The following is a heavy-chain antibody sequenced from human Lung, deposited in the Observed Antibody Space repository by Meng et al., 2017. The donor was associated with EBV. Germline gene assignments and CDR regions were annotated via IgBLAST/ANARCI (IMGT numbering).Heavy chain of an antibody. J-gene: IGHJ4*02. CDR2: INHGGSA. Sequence: QVQLQQWGAGLLKPSETLSLTCGVYNGSLSGYYWSWIRQPPGKGLEWIGEINHGGSANLNPSLKSRVTISVDTSKNQFSLKLSSVTAADTAVYYCARPSIAVAGWDYWGQGTLVTVSS. V-gene: IGHV4-34*02. D-gene: IGHD6-19*01. CDR1: NGSLSGYY. CDR3: ARPSIAVAGWDY.